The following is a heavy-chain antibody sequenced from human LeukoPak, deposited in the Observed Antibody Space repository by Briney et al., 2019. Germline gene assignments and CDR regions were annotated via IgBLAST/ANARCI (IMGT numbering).Heavy chain of an antibody. V-gene: IGHV4-39*01. CDR3: ATLEPGGRFAY. CDR2: MNYSGST. Sequence: SETLSLTCTVSGASINSNRYLWGCIPQPPGKGLEWIGAMNYSGSTYYNLSLKSGVTMSVDTFNIPFSLELASVTAAGTALNYCATLEPGGRFAYWGQGILVTVSS. D-gene: IGHD3-16*01. J-gene: IGHJ4*01. CDR1: GASINSNRYL.